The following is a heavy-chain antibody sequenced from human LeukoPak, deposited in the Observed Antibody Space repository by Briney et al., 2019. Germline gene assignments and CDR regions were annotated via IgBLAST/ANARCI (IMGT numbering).Heavy chain of an antibody. Sequence: SETLSLTCTVSGGSISSYYWSWLRQPPGKGLEWRGYIYYSGSTNYNPSLKSRVTISVDPSKNPFSLKLSSVTAADTAVYYCARAPIMIFGLNYNYMAVWGEGTTVIVS. J-gene: IGHJ6*03. CDR2: IYYSGST. V-gene: IGHV4-59*12. CDR1: GGSISSYY. CDR3: ARAPIMIFGLNYNYMAV. D-gene: IGHD3/OR15-3a*01.